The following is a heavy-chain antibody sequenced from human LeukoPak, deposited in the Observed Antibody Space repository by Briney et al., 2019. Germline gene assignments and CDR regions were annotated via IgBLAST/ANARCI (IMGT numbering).Heavy chain of an antibody. CDR2: ISSSSSYI. Sequence: PGGSLRLSCAASGFTFSSYSMNWVRQAPGKGLEWVSSISSSSSYIHYADSVKGRFTISRDNAKNSLYLQMNSLRAEDTALYYCARGGVGATPFDYWGQGTLVTVSS. CDR3: ARGGVGATPFDY. CDR1: GFTFSSYS. J-gene: IGHJ4*02. V-gene: IGHV3-21*04. D-gene: IGHD1-26*01.